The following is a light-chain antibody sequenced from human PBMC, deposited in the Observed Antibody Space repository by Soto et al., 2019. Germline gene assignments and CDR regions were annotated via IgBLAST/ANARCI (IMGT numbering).Light chain of an antibody. CDR1: QSISSW. CDR3: QQYNSSPT. Sequence: DIQMTQSPSTLSASVGDRVTITCRASQSISSWLAWYQQKPGKAPKLLIYKASSLESGVPSRFSGSGSGTEFPLTISSLQPDDFATYYCQQYNSSPTSGQGTKVEIK. V-gene: IGKV1-5*03. CDR2: KAS. J-gene: IGKJ1*01.